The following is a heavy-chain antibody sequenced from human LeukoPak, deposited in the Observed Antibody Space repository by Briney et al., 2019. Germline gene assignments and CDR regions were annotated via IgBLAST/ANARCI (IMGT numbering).Heavy chain of an antibody. J-gene: IGHJ4*02. D-gene: IGHD5-12*01. CDR2: ISSSGGTT. Sequence: GGSLRLSCAASGFTFNNYEMIWVRRAPGKGLEWVSYISSSGGTTHYADSVKGRFTTSRDNAKNSLYLQMSSLRVEDTAVYYCARDGYSGIPFDYWGQGTLVTVSS. CDR1: GFTFNNYE. CDR3: ARDGYSGIPFDY. V-gene: IGHV3-48*03.